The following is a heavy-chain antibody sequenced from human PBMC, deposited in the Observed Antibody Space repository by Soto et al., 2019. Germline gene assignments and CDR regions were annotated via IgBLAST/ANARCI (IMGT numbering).Heavy chain of an antibody. D-gene: IGHD4-17*01. CDR2: INPSGGST. CDR1: GYTFTSYY. Sequence: ASVKVSCKASGYTFTSYYMHWVRQAPGQGLEWMGIINPSGGSTSYAQKFQGRVTMTRDTSTSTVYMELSSLRSEDTAVYYCARGGGTTGFGYGMDVRGQGTTVTVSS. CDR3: ARGGGTTGFGYGMDV. V-gene: IGHV1-46*01. J-gene: IGHJ6*02.